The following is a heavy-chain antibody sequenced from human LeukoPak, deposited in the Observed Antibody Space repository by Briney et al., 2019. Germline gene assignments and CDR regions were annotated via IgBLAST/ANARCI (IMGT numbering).Heavy chain of an antibody. CDR3: AKDNGYSLND. CDR1: GFTFDDYA. Sequence: GGSLRLSYAASGFTFDDYAMHWVRQAPGKGLEWVSGISWNSGSIGYADSVKGRFTISRDNAKNSLYLQMNSLRAEDTALYYCAKDNGYSLNDWGQGTLVTVSS. V-gene: IGHV3-9*01. CDR2: ISWNSGSI. D-gene: IGHD5-18*01. J-gene: IGHJ4*02.